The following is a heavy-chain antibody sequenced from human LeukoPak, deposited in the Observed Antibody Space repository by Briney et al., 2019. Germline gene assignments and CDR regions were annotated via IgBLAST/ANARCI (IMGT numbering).Heavy chain of an antibody. CDR1: GGTFSSYA. CDR3: ARDRLWFGELPLNWFDP. D-gene: IGHD3-10*01. V-gene: IGHV1-69*05. CDR2: IMPIFGTA. J-gene: IGHJ5*02. Sequence: SVKVSCKASGGTFSSYAISWVRQAPGQGLEWMGRIMPIFGTANYAQKFQGRVTITTDESTSTAYMELSSLRSEDTAVYYCARDRLWFGELPLNWFDPWGQGTLVTVSS.